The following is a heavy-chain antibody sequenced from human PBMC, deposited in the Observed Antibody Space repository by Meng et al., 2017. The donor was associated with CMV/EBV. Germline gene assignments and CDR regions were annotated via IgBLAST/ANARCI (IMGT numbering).Heavy chain of an antibody. V-gene: IGHV4-61*01. D-gene: IGHD1-26*01. CDR2: IYKSGST. CDR1: GGSVSSNNDY. Sequence: CTVSGGSVSSNNDYWTWIRQPPGTGLEWIGYIYKSGSTNYNPSLKSRVTISADTSKNQFSLKLSSVTAADTAVYYCARDNLGGSYDYWGQGTLVTVSS. J-gene: IGHJ4*02. CDR3: ARDNLGGSYDY.